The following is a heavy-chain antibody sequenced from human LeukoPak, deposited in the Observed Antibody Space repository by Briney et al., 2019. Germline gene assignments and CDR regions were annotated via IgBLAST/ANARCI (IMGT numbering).Heavy chain of an antibody. D-gene: IGHD1-1*01. Sequence: PGGSLRLSCAASGFTFSSYWVHWVRQVPGQGLVWVSHIDGDGRITNYGDSVKGRFTISRDNSKNTLYLQMNSLRAEDTAVYYCARDSPRTGPWGQGILVTVSS. V-gene: IGHV3-74*01. CDR2: IDGDGRIT. J-gene: IGHJ5*02. CDR3: ARDSPRTGP. CDR1: GFTFSSYW.